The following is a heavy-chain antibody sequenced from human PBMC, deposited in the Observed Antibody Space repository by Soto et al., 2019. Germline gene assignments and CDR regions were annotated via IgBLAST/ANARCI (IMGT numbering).Heavy chain of an antibody. CDR3: ASGSLYGSGSYPVDY. CDR2: IIPIFGTL. J-gene: IGHJ4*01. V-gene: IGHV1-69*08. CDR1: GGTFSNDL. Sequence: QVQLVQSGAEVKKPGCSVNVSCKASGGTFSNDLISWVRQAPGQGLEWMGTIIPIFGTLNYAQKLQGRVTLSAESSTGKAYMALRSLRSDETADYYCASGSLYGSGSYPVDYWGQGTLVTVSS. D-gene: IGHD3-10*01.